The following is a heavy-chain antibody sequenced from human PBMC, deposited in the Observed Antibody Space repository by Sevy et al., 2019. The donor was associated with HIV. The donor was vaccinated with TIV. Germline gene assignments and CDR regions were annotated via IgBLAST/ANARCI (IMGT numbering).Heavy chain of an antibody. Sequence: GGSLRLSCAASGFAFSSFAMTWVRQSPGKGLEWVSSISESSGSTYYAASVKGRFTISRDDSKNTLFLQMNSLRPEDTAVYFSASDSPYTKIVTVAATRVLDNWGQGTLVTVSS. V-gene: IGHV3-23*01. CDR1: GFAFSSFA. D-gene: IGHD6-19*01. J-gene: IGHJ4*02. CDR2: ISESSGST. CDR3: ASDSPYTKIVTVAATRVLDN.